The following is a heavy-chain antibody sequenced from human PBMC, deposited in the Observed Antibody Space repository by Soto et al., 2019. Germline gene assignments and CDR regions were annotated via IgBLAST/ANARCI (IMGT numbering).Heavy chain of an antibody. CDR2: IYYSGST. J-gene: IGHJ3*02. D-gene: IGHD3-10*01. Sequence: SETLSLTCTVSGGSISSYYWSWIRQPPGKGLEWIGYIYYSGSTNYNPSLKSRVTISVDTPKNQFSLKLSSVTAADTAVYYCAMSPRITMVRGVPANDAFDIWGQGTMVTVSS. CDR3: AMSPRITMVRGVPANDAFDI. CDR1: GGSISSYY. V-gene: IGHV4-59*08.